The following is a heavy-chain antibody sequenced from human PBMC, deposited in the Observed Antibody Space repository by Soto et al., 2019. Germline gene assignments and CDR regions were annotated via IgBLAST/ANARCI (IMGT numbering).Heavy chain of an antibody. CDR1: GFTFRSYG. V-gene: IGHV3-33*03. CDR3: AKWPSPRAYCGGACFFDY. J-gene: IGHJ4*02. Sequence: PGGSLRLSCAASGFTFRSYGMHWVRQAPGKGLEWVAVIWYDGSNEYYGDSVKGRFTISRDNSKNTLYLQVDSLRAEDTAVYYCAKWPSPRAYCGGACFFDYWGQGTLVTVSS. D-gene: IGHD2-21*02. CDR2: IWYDGSNE.